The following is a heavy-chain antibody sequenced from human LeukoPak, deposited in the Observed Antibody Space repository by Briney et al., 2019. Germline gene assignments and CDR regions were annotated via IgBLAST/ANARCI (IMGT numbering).Heavy chain of an antibody. V-gene: IGHV3-23*01. CDR1: EFTFSSYT. Sequence: GGSLRLSCAASEFTFSSYTMSWVRQAPGTGLESVSAISGSGGSTYYADSVKGRFTISRDNSKNTLYLQMNSLRAEDTAVYYCARVLQTLGGVSFDYWGQGTLVTVSS. J-gene: IGHJ4*02. D-gene: IGHD5/OR15-5a*01. CDR3: ARVLQTLGGVSFDY. CDR2: ISGSGGST.